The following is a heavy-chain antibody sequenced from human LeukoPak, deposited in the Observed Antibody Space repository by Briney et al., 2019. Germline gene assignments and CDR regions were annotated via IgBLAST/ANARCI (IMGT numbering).Heavy chain of an antibody. Sequence: AGGSLRLSCAASGFTFSSYGMHWVRQAPGKGLEWVSSISSSSSYIYYADSVKGRFTISRDNAKNSLYLQMNSLRAEDTAVYYCARDRGTFGMVDSWGQGTLVAVSS. CDR2: ISSSSSYI. CDR3: ARDRGTFGMVDS. CDR1: GFTFSSYG. D-gene: IGHD3-3*01. V-gene: IGHV3-21*01. J-gene: IGHJ4*02.